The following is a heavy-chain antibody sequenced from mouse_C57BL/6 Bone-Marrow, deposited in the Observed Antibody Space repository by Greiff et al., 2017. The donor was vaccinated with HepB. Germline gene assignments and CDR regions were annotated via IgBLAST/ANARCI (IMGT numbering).Heavy chain of an antibody. CDR3: GRWLLVAY. D-gene: IGHD2-3*01. Sequence: VQLVESGAELARPGASVKLSCTASGYTFTSYGISWVKQRTGQGLEWIGEIYPRSGNTYYNEKFKGKATLTADKSSSTAYMELRSLTSEDSAVYFCGRWLLVAYWGQGTLVTVSA. CDR1: GYTFTSYG. V-gene: IGHV1-81*01. J-gene: IGHJ3*01. CDR2: IYPRSGNT.